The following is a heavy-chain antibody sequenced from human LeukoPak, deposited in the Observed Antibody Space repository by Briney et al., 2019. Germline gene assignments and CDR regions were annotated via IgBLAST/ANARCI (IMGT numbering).Heavy chain of an antibody. V-gene: IGHV3-23*01. D-gene: IGHD1-26*01. Sequence: GGSLRLSCAASGFTFSSYAMSWVRQAPGKGLEWVSAISGSGGSTYYADSVKGRFTISRDNSKNTLYLQMNNLRGEDTAVYYCTKHRLSGTCLDHWGQGTLVTVSS. CDR3: TKHRLSGTCLDH. CDR2: ISGSGGST. CDR1: GFTFSSYA. J-gene: IGHJ4*02.